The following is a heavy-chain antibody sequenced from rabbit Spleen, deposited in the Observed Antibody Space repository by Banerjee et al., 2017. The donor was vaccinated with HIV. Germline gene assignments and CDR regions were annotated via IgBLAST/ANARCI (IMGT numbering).Heavy chain of an antibody. CDR2: IDPIFGIT. Sequence: QLVESGGGLIQPGGSLKVSCKASGFDFSRYYMSWVRQAPGKGLEWIGDIDPIFGITVYASWVNGRFTISSHNAQNTLYLQLNSLTAADTATYFCVREVAGKFNLWGPGTLVTVS. CDR1: GFDFSRYY. D-gene: IGHD4-1*01. V-gene: IGHV1S7*01. J-gene: IGHJ4*01. CDR3: VREVAGKFNL.